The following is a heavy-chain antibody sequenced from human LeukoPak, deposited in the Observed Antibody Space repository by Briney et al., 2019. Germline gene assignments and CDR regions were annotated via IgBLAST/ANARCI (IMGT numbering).Heavy chain of an antibody. CDR2: ISAHKGNT. D-gene: IGHD3-10*01. CDR1: GYTFSTYG. Sequence: ASVKVSCKASGYTFSTYGISWVRQAPGQGLEWMGWISAHKGNTYYAQKLQGRVTMTTDTSTSTAYMELRSLRSDDTAIYYCARDLYYYGSGSYYDVFDVWGQGTMVTVSS. V-gene: IGHV1-18*01. CDR3: ARDLYYYGSGSYYDVFDV. J-gene: IGHJ3*01.